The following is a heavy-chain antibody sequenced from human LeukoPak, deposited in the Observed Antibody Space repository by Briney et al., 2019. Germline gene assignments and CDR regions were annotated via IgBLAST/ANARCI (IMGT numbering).Heavy chain of an antibody. J-gene: IGHJ3*02. Sequence: GGSLRLSCAASGFTLSTYWMHWVRQAPGKGLVWVSCVNSDGSSTPYADSVKGRFTISRDNAKKTLYLQMNSLGGEDTAVYYCARGGPYSRDAFDIWGQGTLVTVSS. V-gene: IGHV3-74*01. CDR2: VNSDGSST. CDR1: GFTLSTYW. D-gene: IGHD3-16*01. CDR3: ARGGPYSRDAFDI.